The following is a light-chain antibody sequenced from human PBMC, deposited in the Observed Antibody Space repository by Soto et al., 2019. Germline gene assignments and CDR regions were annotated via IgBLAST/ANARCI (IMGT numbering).Light chain of an antibody. CDR1: QSISSW. CDR3: QQYSTFPRT. Sequence: DIQMTQYPSTLSASVGDRVTITCRASQSISSWLAWYQQKPGKAPKLLIYKASSLESGVPSRFSGSGSGTEFTLTITNLQPDDFATFYCQQYSTFPRTFGQGTKVDIK. J-gene: IGKJ1*01. CDR2: KAS. V-gene: IGKV1-5*03.